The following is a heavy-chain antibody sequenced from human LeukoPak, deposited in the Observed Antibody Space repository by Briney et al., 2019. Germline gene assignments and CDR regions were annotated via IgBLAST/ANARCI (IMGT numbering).Heavy chain of an antibody. V-gene: IGHV4-39*01. CDR2: IYYRGST. Sequence: SETLSLTCTVSGGSISSSPYYWGWIRQPPGKGLEWIGPIYYRGSTYSNPSLNSRVTRSLDTSKNQFSLRLRSVTAADTALYYCARHYLSDGILSTFDPWGQGTLVTVSS. CDR1: GGSISSSPYY. J-gene: IGHJ5*02. D-gene: IGHD2-2*01. CDR3: ARHYLSDGILSTFDP.